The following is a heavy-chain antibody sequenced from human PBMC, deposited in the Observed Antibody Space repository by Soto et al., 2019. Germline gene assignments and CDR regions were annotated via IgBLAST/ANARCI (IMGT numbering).Heavy chain of an antibody. Sequence: QVQLVQSGAEVKKPGASVKVSCKASGYTFITYGVIWVRQAPGQGLDWLGWISTNNGNPRYAERLQGRVTMTTDTTTNTAYMELRNLRSDDTAVYYCARGPTDYYDNSANYFLDYWGQGTLVTVSS. V-gene: IGHV1-18*01. CDR3: ARGPTDYYDNSANYFLDY. D-gene: IGHD3-22*01. CDR1: GYTFITYG. CDR2: ISTNNGNP. J-gene: IGHJ4*02.